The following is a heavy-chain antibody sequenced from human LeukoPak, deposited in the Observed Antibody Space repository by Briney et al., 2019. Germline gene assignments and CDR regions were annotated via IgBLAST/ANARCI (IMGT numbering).Heavy chain of an antibody. V-gene: IGHV3-30*02. Sequence: GGSLRLSCAASGFTFSSYGMHWVRQALGKGLEWVAFIRYDGSNKYYADSVKGRFTISRDNSKNTLYLQMNSLRAEDTAVYYCAKEYCSSTSCYITGDYWGQGTLVTVSS. J-gene: IGHJ4*02. D-gene: IGHD2-2*02. CDR2: IRYDGSNK. CDR1: GFTFSSYG. CDR3: AKEYCSSTSCYITGDY.